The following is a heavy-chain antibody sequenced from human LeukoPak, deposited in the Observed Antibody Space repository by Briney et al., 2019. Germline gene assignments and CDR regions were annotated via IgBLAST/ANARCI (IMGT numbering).Heavy chain of an antibody. Sequence: SETLSLTCTVSGGSNTSSNYYWGWIRQPPGKGLEWIGSIYYSGSTYYNPSLKSRVTISVDTSKNQFSLKLSSVTAADTAVYYCARQGPYYYGSGSYYRWFDPWGQGTLVTVSS. CDR3: ARQGPYYYGSGSYYRWFDP. J-gene: IGHJ5*02. CDR1: GGSNTSSNYY. D-gene: IGHD3-10*01. CDR2: IYYSGST. V-gene: IGHV4-39*01.